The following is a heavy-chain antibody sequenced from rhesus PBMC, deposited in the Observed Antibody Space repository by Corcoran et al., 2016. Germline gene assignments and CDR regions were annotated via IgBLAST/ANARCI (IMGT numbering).Heavy chain of an antibody. CDR1: GGSISDSYR. CDR3: ARPRIAAAGPIFDY. CDR2: IYGNSTST. D-gene: IGHD6S26*01. V-gene: IGHV4S10*01. Sequence: QVQLQESGPGVVKPSETLSLTCAVSGGSISDSYRWSWIRQPPGKGLEWIGYIYGNSTSTNYNPSLKSRVTISKDTSKNQFSLKLSSVTAADTAVYYCARPRIAAAGPIFDYWGQGVLVTVSS. J-gene: IGHJ4*01.